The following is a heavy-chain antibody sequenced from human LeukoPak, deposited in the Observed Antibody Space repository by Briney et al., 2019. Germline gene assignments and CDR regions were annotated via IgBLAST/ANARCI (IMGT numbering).Heavy chain of an antibody. CDR2: IYYSGST. CDR3: ARRGSGWYRGAFDI. J-gene: IGHJ3*02. V-gene: IGHV4-59*08. CDR1: GGSISSYY. D-gene: IGHD6-19*01. Sequence: SETLSLTCTVSGGSISSYYWSWIRQPPGKGLEWIGYIYYSGSTNYNPSLKSRVTISVDMSKNQFSLKLSSVTAVDTAVYYCARRGSGWYRGAFDIWGQGTMVTVSS.